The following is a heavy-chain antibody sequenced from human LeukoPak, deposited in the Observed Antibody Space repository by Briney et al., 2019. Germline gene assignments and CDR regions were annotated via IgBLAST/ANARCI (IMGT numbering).Heavy chain of an antibody. CDR1: GGSISSYY. D-gene: IGHD6-19*01. V-gene: IGHV4-4*07. CDR3: AREIAVAGTYGPRRERPFDY. Sequence: PSETLSLTCTVSGGSISSYYWSWIRQPAGKGLEWIGRIYTSGSTNYNPSLKSRVTMSVDTSKNQFSLKLSSVTAADTAVYYCAREIAVAGTYGPRRERPFDYWGQGTLVTVSS. CDR2: IYTSGST. J-gene: IGHJ4*02.